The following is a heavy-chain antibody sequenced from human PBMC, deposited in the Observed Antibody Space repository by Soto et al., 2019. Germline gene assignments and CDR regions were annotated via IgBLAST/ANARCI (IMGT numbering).Heavy chain of an antibody. CDR3: ARSHPVIAAASPPSGYFDY. CDR2: INPSGGST. Sequence: QVQLVQSGAEVQKPGASVKVSCKASGYTFTSYYMHWVRQAPGQGLEWMGIINPSGGSTSYAQKFQGRVTMTRVTSTSTVYTELGSLRSEDTAVYYCARSHPVIAAASPPSGYFDYWGQGTLVTVSS. D-gene: IGHD6-13*01. V-gene: IGHV1-46*01. CDR1: GYTFTSYY. J-gene: IGHJ4*02.